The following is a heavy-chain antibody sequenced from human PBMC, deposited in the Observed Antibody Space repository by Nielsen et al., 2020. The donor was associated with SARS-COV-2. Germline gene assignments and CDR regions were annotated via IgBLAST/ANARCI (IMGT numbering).Heavy chain of an antibody. D-gene: IGHD3-9*01. CDR2: ISPDGTMT. Sequence: GGSLRLSCEASGFTFSDHWMHWVRQAPGKGLLWVSRISPDGTMTMYADSVRGRLTISRDNAKKTVYLQMHSLTVEDTAVYYCTKDFDWQWGCWGQGALVTVSS. V-gene: IGHV3-74*03. CDR3: TKDFDWQWGC. CDR1: GFTFSDHW. J-gene: IGHJ4*02.